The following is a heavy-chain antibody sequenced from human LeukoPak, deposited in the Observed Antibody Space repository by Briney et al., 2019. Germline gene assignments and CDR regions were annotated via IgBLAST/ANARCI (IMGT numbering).Heavy chain of an antibody. J-gene: IGHJ4*02. V-gene: IGHV3-23*01. Sequence: GSSLRLSCAASGFTLSNYAMSWVRQAPGQGLEGVSAISGSGGSTYYADSVKGRITISRDNSKNTVYLQMNCLRAEHTAVYYCEKGKAYYYDPSGQYFDYGGQGTLVTVSS. D-gene: IGHD3-22*01. CDR1: GFTLSNYA. CDR3: EKGKAYYYDPSGQYFDY. CDR2: ISGSGGST.